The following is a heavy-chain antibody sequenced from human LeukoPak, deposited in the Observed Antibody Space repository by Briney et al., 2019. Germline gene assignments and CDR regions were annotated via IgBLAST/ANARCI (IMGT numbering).Heavy chain of an antibody. CDR1: GFTFSNYA. J-gene: IGHJ4*02. D-gene: IGHD6-19*01. CDR2: VSYDGTNK. V-gene: IGHV3-30*14. Sequence: GGSLRLSCAASGFTFSNYAIHWVRQAPGRGLEWVAVVSYDGTNKYYADSVKGRFTISRDNSKNTVFLQVSSLRAEDTAVYYCATCIVVVGIWAPFDYWGQGSLVTVSS. CDR3: ATCIVVVGIWAPFDY.